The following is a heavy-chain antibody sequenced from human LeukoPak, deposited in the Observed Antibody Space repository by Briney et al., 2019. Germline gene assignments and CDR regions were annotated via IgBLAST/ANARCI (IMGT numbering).Heavy chain of an antibody. CDR2: IWYDGSNK. CDR3: ASHNSSSWYDSDY. J-gene: IGHJ4*02. CDR1: GFTFSSYG. D-gene: IGHD6-13*01. V-gene: IGHV3-33*01. Sequence: PGGSLRLSCAASGFTFSSYGMHWVRQAPGKGLEWVAVIWYDGSNKYYADSVKGRFTISRDNSKNTLYLQMNSLRAEDTAVYYCASHNSSSWYDSDYWGQGTLVTVSS.